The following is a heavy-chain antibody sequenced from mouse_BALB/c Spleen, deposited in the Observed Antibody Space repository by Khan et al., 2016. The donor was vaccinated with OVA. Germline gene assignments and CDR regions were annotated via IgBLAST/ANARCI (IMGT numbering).Heavy chain of an antibody. V-gene: IGHV2-2*01. CDR2: IRSGGST. J-gene: IGHJ3*01. D-gene: IGHD2-14*01. Sequence: VQLQESGPGLVQPSQSLSITCTVSGFSLNTYGIHWIRQSQGKGLEWLGVIRSGGSTDYNGAFICRLNLTKDNSKSQVFFKMNSLQADDTAIYYGAGNSYMNDFTYWRQGALVTVSA. CDR3: AGNSYMNDFTY. CDR1: GFSLNTYG.